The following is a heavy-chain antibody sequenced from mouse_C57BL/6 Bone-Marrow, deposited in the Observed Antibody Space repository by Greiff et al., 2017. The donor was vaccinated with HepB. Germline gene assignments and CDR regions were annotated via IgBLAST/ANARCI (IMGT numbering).Heavy chain of an antibody. D-gene: IGHD2-3*01. J-gene: IGHJ3*01. Sequence: QVQLQQSGAELVRPGASVTLSCKASGYTFTDYEMHWVKQTPVHGLEWIGAIDPETGGTAYNQKFKGKAILTADKSSSTAYMELRSLTSEDSAVYYCTRRVGGWLLQDYWGQGTLVTVSA. V-gene: IGHV1-15*01. CDR3: TRRVGGWLLQDY. CDR1: GYTFTDYE. CDR2: IDPETGGT.